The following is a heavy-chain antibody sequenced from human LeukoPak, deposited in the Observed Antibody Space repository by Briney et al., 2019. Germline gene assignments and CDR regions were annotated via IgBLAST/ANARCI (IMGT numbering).Heavy chain of an antibody. Sequence: SETLSLTCSVSGDSISSTSYYWAWIRQPPGKGLEWIGYIYYSGSTNYNPSLKSRVTMSVDTSKNQFSLKLSSVTAADTAVYYCARGGGYGPGFDPWGQGTLVTVSS. J-gene: IGHJ5*02. CDR2: IYYSGST. CDR1: GDSISSTSYY. V-gene: IGHV4-61*05. CDR3: ARGGGYGPGFDP. D-gene: IGHD3-22*01.